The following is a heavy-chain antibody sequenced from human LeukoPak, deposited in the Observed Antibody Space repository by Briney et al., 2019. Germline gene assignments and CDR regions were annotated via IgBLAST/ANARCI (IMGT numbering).Heavy chain of an antibody. J-gene: IGHJ5*02. CDR1: GYTFISHG. V-gene: IGHV1-18*01. CDR2: ISAYNGYT. Sequence: ASVKVSCKASGYTFISHGISWVRQAPGQGLEWMGWISAYNGYTNYAQKLQGRVTLTRDMSTSTDYLELSSLRSEDTAVYYCARDNSVRDEAWWFNPWGQGTLVTVSS. CDR3: ARDNSVRDEAWWFNP. D-gene: IGHD5-24*01.